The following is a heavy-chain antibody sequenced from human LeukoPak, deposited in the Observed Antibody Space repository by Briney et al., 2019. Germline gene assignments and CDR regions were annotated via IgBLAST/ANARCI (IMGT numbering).Heavy chain of an antibody. Sequence: PGGSLRLSCAASGFAFGGYTMTWVRQAPGKGLEWVSSISDNSAYIYHADSLQGRFTTSRDNAQNSLFLQMSSLRADDTAVYYCARDPAPHSAHLPHFDYWGQGILVTVSS. J-gene: IGHJ4*02. CDR3: ARDPAPHSAHLPHFDY. CDR2: ISDNSAYI. CDR1: GFAFGGYT. V-gene: IGHV3-21*01. D-gene: IGHD5-18*01.